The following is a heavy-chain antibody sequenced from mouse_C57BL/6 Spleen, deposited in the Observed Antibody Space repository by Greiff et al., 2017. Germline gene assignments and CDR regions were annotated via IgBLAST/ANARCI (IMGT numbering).Heavy chain of an antibody. Sequence: EVQLQQSGPELVKPGASVKISCKASGYSFTGYYMHWVKQSSEKSLEWIGEINPSTGGTSYNQKFKGKATLTVDKSSSTAYMQLKSLTSEDSAVYYCARGGYGSSYGAMDYWGQGTSVTGSS. CDR2: INPSTGGT. V-gene: IGHV1-43*01. J-gene: IGHJ4*01. D-gene: IGHD1-1*01. CDR1: GYSFTGYY. CDR3: ARGGYGSSYGAMDY.